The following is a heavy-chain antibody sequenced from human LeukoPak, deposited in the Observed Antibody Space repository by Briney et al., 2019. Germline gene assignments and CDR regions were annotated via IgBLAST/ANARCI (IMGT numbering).Heavy chain of an antibody. CDR2: ISYDGSNK. CDR3: AKDWAVTTDYYDYYMDV. D-gene: IGHD4-17*01. J-gene: IGHJ6*03. V-gene: IGHV3-30*18. CDR1: GFTFSSYG. Sequence: GGSLRLSCAASGFTFSSYGMHWVRQAPGKGLEWVAVISYDGSNKYYADSVKGRFTISRDNSKNTLYLQMNSLRAEDMAVYYCAKDWAVTTDYYDYYMDVWGKGTTVTISS.